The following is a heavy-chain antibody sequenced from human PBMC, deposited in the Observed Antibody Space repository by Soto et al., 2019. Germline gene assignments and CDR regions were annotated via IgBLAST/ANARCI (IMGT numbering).Heavy chain of an antibody. D-gene: IGHD2-15*01. CDR1: PFTFRSYS. V-gene: IGHV3-30*09. Sequence: QEQMVRSGGGVVQPGRSLRLSCAASPFTFRSYSMHWVRQAPGKGLEWVTSISYDGSKESYADSVKGRFAVSRDNSKNTLYLQMNSPRPEDTAVYYCARYCNGGACYSASLDYWGQGTQVTVSS. J-gene: IGHJ4*02. CDR2: ISYDGSKE. CDR3: ARYCNGGACYSASLDY.